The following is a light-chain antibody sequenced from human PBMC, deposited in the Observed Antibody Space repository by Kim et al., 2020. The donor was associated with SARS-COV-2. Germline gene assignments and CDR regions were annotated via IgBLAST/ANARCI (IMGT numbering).Light chain of an antibody. CDR1: SCDIGGYNS. CDR2: DVN. J-gene: IGLJ3*02. V-gene: IGLV2-14*03. Sequence: GQSVTISCTGTSCDIGGYNSVSWFQQYSDTAPKLIIYDVNARPSGASPRFSGSKSGNTASLTVSGLRPEDEADYYCSSYTTDTSWVFGGGTKLTVL. CDR3: SSYTTDTSWV.